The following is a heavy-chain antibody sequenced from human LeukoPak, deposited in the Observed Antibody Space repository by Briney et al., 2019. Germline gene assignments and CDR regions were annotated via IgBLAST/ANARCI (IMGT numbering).Heavy chain of an antibody. CDR2: ISGSDDST. J-gene: IGHJ4*02. V-gene: IGHV3-23*01. CDR1: GFTFSSYA. Sequence: GGSLRLSCAASGFTFSSYAMSWVRQAPGKGLEWVSAISGSDDSTYYGDSVKGRFTISRDNSKNTLYLQMNSLRAEDTAVYYCAKTRPLDSSSWSHGDYWGQGTLVTVSS. D-gene: IGHD6-13*01. CDR3: AKTRPLDSSSWSHGDY.